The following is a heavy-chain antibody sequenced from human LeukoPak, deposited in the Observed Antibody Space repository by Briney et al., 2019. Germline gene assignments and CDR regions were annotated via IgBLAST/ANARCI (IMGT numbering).Heavy chain of an antibody. V-gene: IGHV1-46*01. CDR3: ARGRCSSTSCYHFDY. D-gene: IGHD2-2*01. CDR1: GYTFTSYY. J-gene: IGHJ4*02. Sequence: ASVKVSCKASGYTFTSYYMHWVRQAPGQGLEWMGLINPSGGSTSYAQKFQGRVTMTRDTSTSTVYMELSSLRSEDTAVYYCARGRCSSTSCYHFDYWGQGTLVTVSS. CDR2: INPSGGST.